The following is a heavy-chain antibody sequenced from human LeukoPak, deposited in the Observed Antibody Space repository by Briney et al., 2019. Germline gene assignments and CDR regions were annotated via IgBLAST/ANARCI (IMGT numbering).Heavy chain of an antibody. CDR3: ARDPSGLRFLEWLPPGYYFDY. Sequence: ASVKVSCKASGYTFTGYYMHWVRQAPGQGLEWMGIINPSGGSTSYAQKFQGRVTMTRDTSTSTVYMELSSLRSEDTAVYYCARDPSGLRFLEWLPPGYYFDYWGQGTLVTVSS. J-gene: IGHJ4*02. V-gene: IGHV1-46*03. CDR2: INPSGGST. D-gene: IGHD3-3*01. CDR1: GYTFTGYY.